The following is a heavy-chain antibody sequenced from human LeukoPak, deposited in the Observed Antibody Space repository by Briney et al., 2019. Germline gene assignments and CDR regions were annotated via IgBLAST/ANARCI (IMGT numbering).Heavy chain of an antibody. Sequence: SVKLSCKASGGTFSSYAISWVRQAPGQGLEWMRGIIPIFGTANYAQKFQGRVTITTDESTSTAYMELSSLRSEDTAVYYCARGDILTGHGFDYWGQGTLVTVSS. CDR1: GGTFSSYA. V-gene: IGHV1-69*05. J-gene: IGHJ4*02. CDR2: IIPIFGTA. D-gene: IGHD3-9*01. CDR3: ARGDILTGHGFDY.